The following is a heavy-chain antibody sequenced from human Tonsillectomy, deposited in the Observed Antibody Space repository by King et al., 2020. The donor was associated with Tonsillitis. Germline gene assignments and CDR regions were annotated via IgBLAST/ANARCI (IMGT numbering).Heavy chain of an antibody. CDR1: GFTFSNYA. D-gene: IGHD4-11*01. V-gene: IGHV3-23*04. Sequence: EVQLVESGGGSVQPGGSLRLSCAASGFTFSNYAMNWVRQAPGKGLEGVSGVSGSVCSTDYADSVKVRFTVSRDNSKNTLFLQMNSPRAEDTAVYYCAKDLMTTVTSLNSAAIDHWGQGTLVTVSS. CDR2: VSGSVCST. J-gene: IGHJ4*02. CDR3: AKDLMTTVTSLNSAAIDH.